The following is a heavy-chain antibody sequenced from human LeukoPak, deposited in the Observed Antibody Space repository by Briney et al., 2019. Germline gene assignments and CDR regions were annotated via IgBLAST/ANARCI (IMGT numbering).Heavy chain of an antibody. V-gene: IGHV4-61*01. CDR1: GGSVSSGSYY. Sequence: SETLTLTCTVSGGSVSSGSYYWSWIRQPPGKGLEWIGYIYYSGSTNYNPSLKSRVTISVDTSKNQFSLKLSSVTAADTAVYYCARADTALAGAFDIWGQGTMVTVSS. J-gene: IGHJ3*02. CDR2: IYYSGST. CDR3: ARADTALAGAFDI. D-gene: IGHD5-18*01.